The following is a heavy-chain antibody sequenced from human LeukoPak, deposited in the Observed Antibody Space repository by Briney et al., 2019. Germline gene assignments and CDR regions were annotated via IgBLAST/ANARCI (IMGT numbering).Heavy chain of an antibody. Sequence: GGSLRLSCAASGFTFSSYAMSWVRQAPGKGLEWVSAISGSGGSTYYADSVKGRFTISRDNSKNTLYLQMNSLRAEDTAVYYCAKMHCSGGSCYPTDWYFDLWGRGTLVTVSS. J-gene: IGHJ2*01. V-gene: IGHV3-23*01. CDR3: AKMHCSGGSCYPTDWYFDL. D-gene: IGHD2-15*01. CDR2: ISGSGGST. CDR1: GFTFSSYA.